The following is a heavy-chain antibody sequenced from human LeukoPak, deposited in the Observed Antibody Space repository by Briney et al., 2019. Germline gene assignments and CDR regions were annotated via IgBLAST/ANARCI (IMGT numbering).Heavy chain of an antibody. CDR3: AHYYYDTSGFDY. CDR1: GFSLSLSGVG. V-gene: IGHV2-5*02. Sequence: SGPTLVKPTQTLTLTCTFSGFSLSLSGVGVGWIRQPPGKALEWLALIYRDDNKRYSPSLKSRLIITKDTSKNQVVLTMTNMDPVDTATYYCAHYYYDTSGFDYWGQGTLVTVSS. J-gene: IGHJ4*02. CDR2: IYRDDNK. D-gene: IGHD3-22*01.